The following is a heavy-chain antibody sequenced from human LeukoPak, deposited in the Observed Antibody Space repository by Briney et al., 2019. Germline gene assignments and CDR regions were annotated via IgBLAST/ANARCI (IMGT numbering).Heavy chain of an antibody. J-gene: IGHJ5*02. CDR3: ARAHRDGYTTPNWFDP. V-gene: IGHV4-34*01. CDR2: INHSGST. Sequence: PSETLSLTCAVYGGSFSGYYWSWIRQPPGKGLEWIGEINHSGSTNYNPSLKSRVTISVDTSKNQFSLKLSSVTAADTAVYYCARAHRDGYTTPNWFDPWGQGTLVTVSS. D-gene: IGHD5-24*01. CDR1: GGSFSGYY.